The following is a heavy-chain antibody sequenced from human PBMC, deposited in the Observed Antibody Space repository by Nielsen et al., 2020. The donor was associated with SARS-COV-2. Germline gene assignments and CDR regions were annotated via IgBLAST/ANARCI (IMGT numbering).Heavy chain of an antibody. V-gene: IGHV3-30*03. CDR3: ARVRSWYLDAFDI. Sequence: GGSLRPSCAASGFTFSSYGMHWVRQAPGKGLDWVAVISYDGSYKYYADSVKGRFTISRDNSKNTLYLQMNSLRAEDTAVYYCARVRSWYLDAFDIWGQGTMVTVSS. CDR2: ISYDGSYK. D-gene: IGHD6-13*01. J-gene: IGHJ3*02. CDR1: GFTFSSYG.